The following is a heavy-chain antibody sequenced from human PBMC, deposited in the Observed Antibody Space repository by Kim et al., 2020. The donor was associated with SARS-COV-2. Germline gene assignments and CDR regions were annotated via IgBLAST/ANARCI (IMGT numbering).Heavy chain of an antibody. CDR2: ISERGGST. CDR1: GFTFSNYG. V-gene: IGHV3-23*01. CDR3: AKDCAPYCGDETAI. D-gene: IGHD2-21*01. J-gene: IGHJ4*02. Sequence: GGSLRLSCEASGFTFSNYGMSWVRQAPGKGLEWVSGISERGGSTFYADSVKGRFTISRDNSKNTLFLQMNSLRAEDTALYYCAKDCAPYCGDETAIWGQGIRVTVSS.